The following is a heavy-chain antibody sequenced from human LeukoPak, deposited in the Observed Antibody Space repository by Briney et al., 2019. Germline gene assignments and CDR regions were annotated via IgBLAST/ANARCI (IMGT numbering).Heavy chain of an antibody. CDR2: IGYRGGSI. V-gene: IGHV3-23*01. J-gene: IGHJ4*02. D-gene: IGHD1-26*01. CDR3: AKGQWELLTCFDY. CDR1: GFSFSYYA. Sequence: GGSLRLSCAASGFSFSYYAISWVRQAPGKGLEWVSIIGYRGGSIYYGNSVKGRFTISRDNSKNTLYLQMNSLRAEDTAVYYCAKGQWELLTCFDYWGQGTLVTVSS.